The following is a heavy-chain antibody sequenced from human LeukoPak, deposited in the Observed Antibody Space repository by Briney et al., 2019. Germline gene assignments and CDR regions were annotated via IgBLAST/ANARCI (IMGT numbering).Heavy chain of an antibody. Sequence: GGSLRLSCAASGFTFSDYYMAWIRQAPGKGLEWVSYISNSGGTIYYTDSVKGRFTISRDNAKNSLYLQMNSLRAEDTAVYYCARRYSNSFGYWGQGTLVTVSS. CDR2: ISNSGGTI. CDR3: ARRYSNSFGY. D-gene: IGHD4-11*01. V-gene: IGHV3-11*01. J-gene: IGHJ4*02. CDR1: GFTFSDYY.